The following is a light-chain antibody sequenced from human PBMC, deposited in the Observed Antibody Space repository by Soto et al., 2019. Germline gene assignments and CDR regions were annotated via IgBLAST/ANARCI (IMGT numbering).Light chain of an antibody. CDR1: QSVNSN. V-gene: IGKV3-15*01. CDR2: GAS. J-gene: IGKJ2*01. Sequence: EIVMTQSPATLSVSPGERATLSCRASQSVNSNLAWYQQKPGLAPRLLIYGASTRATAIPARFSGSGSGTEFTLTISSLQSEDFAVYYCQQYNNWPQTFGQGTKLEIK. CDR3: QQYNNWPQT.